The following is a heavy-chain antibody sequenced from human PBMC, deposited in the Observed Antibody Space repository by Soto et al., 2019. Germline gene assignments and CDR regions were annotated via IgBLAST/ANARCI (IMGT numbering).Heavy chain of an antibody. CDR1: GFTFSSYG. J-gene: IGHJ6*02. V-gene: IGHV3-30*18. D-gene: IGHD5-18*01. CDR2: ISYDGSKE. CDR3: AKDLRLWSKDYYYYGLHV. Sequence: QVQLVESGGGVVQPGRSLRLSCAASGFTFSSYGMHWVRQAPGQGLEWVAVISYDGSKEFYADSVKGRFTISRDNSKNTLYLQMTSLRAEDTAVYYCAKDLRLWSKDYYYYGLHVWGQGTTVTVSS.